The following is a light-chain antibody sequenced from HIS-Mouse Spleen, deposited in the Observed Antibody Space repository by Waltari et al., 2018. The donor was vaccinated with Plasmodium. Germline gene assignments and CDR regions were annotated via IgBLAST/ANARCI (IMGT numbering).Light chain of an antibody. CDR3: QQNYNTWT. CDR1: QSNSSY. J-gene: IGKJ1*01. V-gene: IGKV1-39*01. Sequence: DIQMTQSPSSLSASVGDRVTITCRAIQSNSSYLNWYQQKPGKAPKLLIYAASSLQSGVPSRFSGSGSGTDFTLTISSLQPEDFATYYCQQNYNTWTFGQGTKVEIK. CDR2: AAS.